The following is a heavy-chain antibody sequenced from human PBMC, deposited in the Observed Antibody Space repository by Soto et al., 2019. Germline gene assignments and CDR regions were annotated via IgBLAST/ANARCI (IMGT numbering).Heavy chain of an antibody. Sequence: EVQLLASGGALVQPGGSLRLSCEASGFSLGRYAMSWVRQAPGKGLEWISVISASGSSVSYADSVKGRFTISKDNSENTLFLQMNSLRVEDTAVYYCAKDYYYDSTGLFFDSWGQGTLVTVSS. D-gene: IGHD3-22*01. V-gene: IGHV3-23*01. CDR2: ISASGSSV. J-gene: IGHJ4*02. CDR3: AKDYYYDSTGLFFDS. CDR1: GFSLGRYA.